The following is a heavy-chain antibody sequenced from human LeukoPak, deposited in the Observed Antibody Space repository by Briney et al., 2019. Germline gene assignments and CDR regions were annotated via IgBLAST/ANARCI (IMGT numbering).Heavy chain of an antibody. V-gene: IGHV3-64D*09. CDR1: GFTFNAYA. CDR3: VKSGYSTSSDVDY. Sequence: QSGGSLRLSCSVSGFTFNAYAMHWVRQAPGKGLEFFSSINSNGDSTYHADSVKGRFTISRDNSKNTLYLQMRSLRVEDTAVYYCVKSGYSTSSDVDYWGQGTLVTVSS. D-gene: IGHD5-12*01. J-gene: IGHJ4*02. CDR2: INSNGDST.